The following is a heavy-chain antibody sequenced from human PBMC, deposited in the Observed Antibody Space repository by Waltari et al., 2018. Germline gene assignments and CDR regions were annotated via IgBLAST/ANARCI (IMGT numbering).Heavy chain of an antibody. CDR2: ISDSGVVT. Sequence: EGHLLESGGGVVQHGVSLGLAWVAAGLPFSTNAMSWVRQAPGKGLEWVSGISDSGVVTKYADSVKGRFTVSRDNSKNTLYLQLNSLRAEDTAVYYCARHLYSIDYLELDNWGQGTLVTVSS. CDR1: GLPFSTNA. CDR3: ARHLYSIDYLELDN. J-gene: IGHJ4*02. D-gene: IGHD3-22*01. V-gene: IGHV3-23*01.